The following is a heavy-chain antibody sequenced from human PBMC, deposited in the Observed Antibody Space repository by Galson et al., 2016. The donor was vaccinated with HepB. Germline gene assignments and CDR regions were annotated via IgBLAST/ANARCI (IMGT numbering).Heavy chain of an antibody. J-gene: IGHJ4*02. Sequence: SLRLSCAASAFTFSNAWMSWVRQAPGKGLEWVTVISTDGTNKFYADSVRGRFTVSRDNSENTLYLQMNSLRVEDTAVYYCARLIGATYDSSGIDYWGQGTLVTVSP. CDR2: ISTDGTNK. CDR1: AFTFSNAW. CDR3: ARLIGATYDSSGIDY. D-gene: IGHD3-22*01. V-gene: IGHV3-30-3*01.